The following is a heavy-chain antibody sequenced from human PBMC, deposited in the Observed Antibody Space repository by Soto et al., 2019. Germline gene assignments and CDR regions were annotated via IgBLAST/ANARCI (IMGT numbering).Heavy chain of an antibody. CDR3: ARGWVGTGSHYFKF. D-gene: IGHD3-10*01. V-gene: IGHV4-34*01. J-gene: IGHJ4*02. CDR2: INRSRST. Sequence: SETLSLTCAVYGESFSGYYWSWIRQPPGKGLEWIGEINRSRSTNHNPSLKSRVTISVDTSKNQFSLKLNSVTAADTAVYYCARGWVGTGSHYFKFWGQGTLVTVS. CDR1: GESFSGYY.